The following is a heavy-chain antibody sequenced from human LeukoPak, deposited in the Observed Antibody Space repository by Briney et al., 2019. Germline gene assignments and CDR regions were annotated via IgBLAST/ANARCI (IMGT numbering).Heavy chain of an antibody. V-gene: IGHV3-53*01. CDR2: IYSGGST. CDR3: TRLSPTDDY. Sequence: GGSLRLSCAASGFTVSSNYMSWVRQAPGKGLEWVSVIYSGGSTYYADSVKGRFTISRDNSKNTLYLQMNSLKTEDTAVYYCTRLSPTDDYWGQGTLVTVSS. D-gene: IGHD3-16*01. J-gene: IGHJ4*02. CDR1: GFTVSSNY.